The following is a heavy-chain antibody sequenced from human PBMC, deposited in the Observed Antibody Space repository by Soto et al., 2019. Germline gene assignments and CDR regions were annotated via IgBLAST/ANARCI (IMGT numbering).Heavy chain of an antibody. CDR3: AKVSQGTRPYCFDL. D-gene: IGHD6-6*01. V-gene: IGHV3-23*01. J-gene: IGHJ4*02. Sequence: EVQLLESGGDLIQPGRSLRLSCAASGFTFNAYPMSWVRQAPGKGLEWVSAIGGGGISTYYADSVKGRFTISRDNSKNTRDLQINSMRAEDTAVYDYAKVSQGTRPYCFDLWGQGTLVTVFS. CDR2: IGGGGIST. CDR1: GFTFNAYP.